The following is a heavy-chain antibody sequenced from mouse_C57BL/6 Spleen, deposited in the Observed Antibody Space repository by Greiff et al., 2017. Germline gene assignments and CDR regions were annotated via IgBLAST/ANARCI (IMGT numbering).Heavy chain of an antibody. D-gene: IGHD1-1*01. CDR2: IYPGSGST. CDR3: ARRGELLPHFDY. V-gene: IGHV1-55*01. J-gene: IGHJ2*01. CDR1: GYTFTSYW. Sequence: VQLQQPGAELVKPGASVKMSCKASGYTFTSYWITWVKQRPGQGLEWIGDIYPGSGSTNYNEKFKSKATLTVDTSSSTAYMQLSSLTSEDSAVYYCARRGELLPHFDYWGQGTTLTVSS.